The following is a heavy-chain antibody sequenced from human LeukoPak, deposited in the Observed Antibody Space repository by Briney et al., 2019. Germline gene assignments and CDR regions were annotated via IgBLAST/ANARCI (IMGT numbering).Heavy chain of an antibody. CDR2: INHSGST. D-gene: IGHD2-15*01. CDR1: GGSFSGYY. Sequence: SETLSLTCAVYGGSFSGYYWSWIRQPPGKGLEWIGEINHSGSTNYSPSLKSRVTISVDTSKNQFSLKLSSVTAADTAVYYCARQRGSPMVVSSRSIDYWGQGTLVTVSS. CDR3: ARQRGSPMVVSSRSIDY. V-gene: IGHV4-34*01. J-gene: IGHJ4*02.